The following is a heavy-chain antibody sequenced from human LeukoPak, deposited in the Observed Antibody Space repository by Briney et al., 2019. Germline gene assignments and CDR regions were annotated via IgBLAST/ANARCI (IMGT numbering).Heavy chain of an antibody. V-gene: IGHV1-46*03. CDR1: GYTFTSYY. CDR3: ALIFGFWSGYSSLDY. Sequence: ASVKVSCKASGYTFTSYYMHWVRQALGQGLEWMGIINPSGGSTSYAQKFQGRVTMTRDTSTSTVYMELSSLRSEDTAVYYCALIFGFWSGYSSLDYWGQGTLVTVSS. D-gene: IGHD3-3*01. J-gene: IGHJ4*02. CDR2: INPSGGST.